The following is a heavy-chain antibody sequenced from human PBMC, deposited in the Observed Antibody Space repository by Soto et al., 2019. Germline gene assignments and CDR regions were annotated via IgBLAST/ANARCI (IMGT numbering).Heavy chain of an antibody. Sequence: EVQLVESGGGLVQPGGSLRLSCAASGFPCSTNWMHWVRQVPGKGLVWVSRINSDGTSTNYADSVKGRFTISRDSAKNTLYLQMNSLRGEDTAMYYCARDIDSSGWGQGTLVTVSS. J-gene: IGHJ4*02. V-gene: IGHV3-74*01. CDR3: ARDIDSSG. CDR1: GFPCSTNW. D-gene: IGHD3-22*01. CDR2: INSDGTST.